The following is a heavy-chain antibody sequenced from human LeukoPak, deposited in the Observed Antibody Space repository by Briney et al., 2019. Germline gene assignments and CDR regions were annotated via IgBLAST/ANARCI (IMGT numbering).Heavy chain of an antibody. Sequence: SETLSLTCTVPGCSISRYCSTWSGQPPGKGLEWIGYIYYSGSTNYNPSLKSRVTISVDTSKNQFSLKLSSVTAADTAVYYCASTRNGYNSFDTWGQGTMVTVSS. V-gene: IGHV4-59*01. CDR3: ASTRNGYNSFDT. CDR1: GCSISRYC. D-gene: IGHD5-24*01. J-gene: IGHJ5*02. CDR2: IYYSGST.